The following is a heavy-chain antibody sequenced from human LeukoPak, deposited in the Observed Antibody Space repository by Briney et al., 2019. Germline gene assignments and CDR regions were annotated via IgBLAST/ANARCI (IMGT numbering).Heavy chain of an antibody. CDR3: ARTRLGTSTSFYFDL. CDR1: EVMFSDYD. V-gene: IGHV3-30*02. CDR2: IRYDGRSE. D-gene: IGHD1-26*01. J-gene: IGHJ4*02. Sequence: PGGSLRLSCAASEVMFSDYDMHWGRQAPGKGLEWVALIRYDGRSEYYSGYMQGRFTISRDNSKNNLFLNMNNLGPEDTAVYFCARTRLGTSTSFYFDLWGQGTLVTVSS.